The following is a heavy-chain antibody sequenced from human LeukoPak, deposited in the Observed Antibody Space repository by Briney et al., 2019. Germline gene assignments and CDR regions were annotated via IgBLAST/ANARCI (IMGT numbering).Heavy chain of an antibody. D-gene: IGHD7-27*01. CDR2: IYYSGST. Sequence: PSETLSLTCTVSGGSISSYYWSWIRQPPGKGLEWIGYIYYSGSTNYNPSLKSRVTISVDTSKNQFSLKLSSVTAADTAVYYCARGYAGAIDAFDIWGQGTMATVSS. CDR3: ARGYAGAIDAFDI. J-gene: IGHJ3*02. V-gene: IGHV4-59*01. CDR1: GGSISSYY.